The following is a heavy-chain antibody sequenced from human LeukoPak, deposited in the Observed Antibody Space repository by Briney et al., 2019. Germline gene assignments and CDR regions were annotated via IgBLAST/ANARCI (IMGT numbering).Heavy chain of an antibody. J-gene: IGHJ4*02. CDR1: GGTFGSYA. V-gene: IGHV1-18*01. D-gene: IGHD3-22*01. Sequence: ASVKVSCKASGGTFGSYAISWVRQAPGQGLEWMGWISAYNGNTNYAQKLQGRVTMTTDTSTSTAYMELRSLRSDDTAVYYCARRAKYYYDSSGYSSWGQGTLVTVSS. CDR3: ARRAKYYYDSSGYSS. CDR2: ISAYNGNT.